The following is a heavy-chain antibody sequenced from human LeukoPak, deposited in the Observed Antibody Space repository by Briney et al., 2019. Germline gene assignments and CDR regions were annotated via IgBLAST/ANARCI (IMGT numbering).Heavy chain of an antibody. CDR2: INHSGGT. Sequence: ASETLSLTCAVYGGSFSGNHWSWIRQPPGKGLEYIGDINHSGGTNYHPSLKSRVTISVDTSKNQFSLKLSSVTAADTAVYYCARHPEYLFYYDTSAYKYYFDYWGQGVPVIVSS. J-gene: IGHJ4*02. V-gene: IGHV4-34*01. D-gene: IGHD3-22*01. CDR3: ARHPEYLFYYDTSAYKYYFDY. CDR1: GGSFSGNH.